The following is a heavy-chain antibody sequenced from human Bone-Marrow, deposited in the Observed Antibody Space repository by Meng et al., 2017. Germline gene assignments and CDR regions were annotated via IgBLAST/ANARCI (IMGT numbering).Heavy chain of an antibody. CDR1: GYSFTSYW. CDR2: IYPGVSDT. J-gene: IGHJ3*02. Sequence: GESLKISCKGSGYSFTSYWIGWVRQMPGKGLEWLGIIYPGVSDTRYSPSFQGQVTISADKSITTAYLQWNSLKASDTAMYYCAIRWGYDIFPGYLGSAFDIWGQGTMVTVSS. CDR3: AIRWGYDIFPGYLGSAFDI. V-gene: IGHV5-51*01. D-gene: IGHD3-9*01.